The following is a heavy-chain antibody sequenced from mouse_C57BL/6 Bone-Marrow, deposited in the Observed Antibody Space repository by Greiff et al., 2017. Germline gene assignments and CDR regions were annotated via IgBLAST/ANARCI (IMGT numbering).Heavy chain of an antibody. Sequence: EVMLVESEGGLVQPGSSMKFSCTASGFTFSDYYMAWVRQVPEKGLEWVANINYDGSRTYYHDSLKSRFIISKDHARNILYLQMSRLKSEDTATYYCARDYYCIYFDDWGTGTTVTVSS. J-gene: IGHJ1*03. D-gene: IGHD1-1*01. CDR3: ARDYYCIYFDD. CDR2: INYDGSRT. V-gene: IGHV5-16*01. CDR1: GFTFSDYY.